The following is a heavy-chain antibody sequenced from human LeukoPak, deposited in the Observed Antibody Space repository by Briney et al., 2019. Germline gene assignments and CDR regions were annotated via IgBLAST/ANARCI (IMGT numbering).Heavy chain of an antibody. J-gene: IGHJ4*02. CDR3: ARKVAGAAPFDS. Sequence: GGSVRLSCAASGFTFSSYAMSWVRQAPGKGLEWVSGISSSGGDTPHADSVKGRFTISRDNSKNTLYLQMNSLRVEDTAMYYCARKVAGAAPFDSWGQGTLVTVSS. CDR1: GFTFSSYA. CDR2: ISSSGGDT. V-gene: IGHV3-23*01. D-gene: IGHD6-19*01.